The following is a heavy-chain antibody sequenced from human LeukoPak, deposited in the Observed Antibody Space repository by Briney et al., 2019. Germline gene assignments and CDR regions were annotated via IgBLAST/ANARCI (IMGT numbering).Heavy chain of an antibody. CDR2: IYYSGGT. V-gene: IGHV4-39*02. CDR3: ARGPYGSGSYY. J-gene: IGHJ4*02. Sequence: SETLSLTCIVSGVSISSSNCYWGWIRQPPGKGLEWIVSIYYSGGTYYNPSLTSRVTISVDTSKSHFSLKLSSVTAADTAVYYCARGPYGSGSYYWGQGTLVTVSS. D-gene: IGHD3-10*01. CDR1: GVSISSSNCY.